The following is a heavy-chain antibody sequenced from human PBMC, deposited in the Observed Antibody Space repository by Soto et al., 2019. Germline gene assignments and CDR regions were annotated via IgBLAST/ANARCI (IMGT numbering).Heavy chain of an antibody. CDR1: GGSISSYY. J-gene: IGHJ6*02. D-gene: IGHD6-6*01. V-gene: IGHV4-59*01. Sequence: SETLSLPCTVSGGSISSYYWSWFRQPPGKALECIGHTYYSGSTTYTPSLKSRDTTPVDTSKHQFALKLSSVTAPDTAVYYCARRHAYPSSSGHYYYYHGMNVWGQGTTVTV. CDR3: ARRHAYPSSSGHYYYYHGMNV. CDR2: TYYSGST.